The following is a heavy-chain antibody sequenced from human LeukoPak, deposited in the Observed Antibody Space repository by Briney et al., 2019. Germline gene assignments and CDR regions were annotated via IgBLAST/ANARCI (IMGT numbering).Heavy chain of an antibody. CDR3: ATPKVYYYGSGVEYYFDY. J-gene: IGHJ4*02. CDR1: GYPFNNYD. Sequence: VASVKVSCKASGYPFNNYDINWVRQAPGQGLEWMGWINPNSGGTNYAQKFQGRVTMTRDTSISTAYMELSSLRSEDTAVYYCATPKVYYYGSGVEYYFDYWGQGTLVTVSS. CDR2: INPNSGGT. D-gene: IGHD3-10*01. V-gene: IGHV1-2*02.